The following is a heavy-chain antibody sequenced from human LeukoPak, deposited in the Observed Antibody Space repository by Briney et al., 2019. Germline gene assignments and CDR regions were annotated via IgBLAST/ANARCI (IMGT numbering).Heavy chain of an antibody. CDR3: ARQYGDYANWFDP. D-gene: IGHD4-17*01. Sequence: GDSLKISGKGSGYRFTSYWIGWVRQMPGKGLDWMGIIYPRDSDTRYSPSFQGQVTISADKSISTAYLQWSSLKASDTAMYYCARQYGDYANWFDPWGQGTLVTASS. CDR1: GYRFTSYW. V-gene: IGHV5-51*01. J-gene: IGHJ5*02. CDR2: IYPRDSDT.